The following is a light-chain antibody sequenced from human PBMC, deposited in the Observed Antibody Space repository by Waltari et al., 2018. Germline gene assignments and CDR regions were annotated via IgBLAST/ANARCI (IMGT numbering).Light chain of an antibody. CDR3: QQRSNWPWT. J-gene: IGKJ1*01. CDR2: HAS. Sequence: EIVMTQSPATLSVSPGERATLSCRASQSVSSKLAWYQQKPGQAPRLLIYHASTRATGIPARFSGSGSGTEFTLTISSLQSGDFAVYYCQQRSNWPWTFGQGTKVEIK. V-gene: IGKV3-15*01. CDR1: QSVSSK.